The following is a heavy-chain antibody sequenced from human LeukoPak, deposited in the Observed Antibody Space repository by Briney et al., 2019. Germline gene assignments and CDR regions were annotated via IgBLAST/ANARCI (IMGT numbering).Heavy chain of an antibody. J-gene: IGHJ2*01. Sequence: SETLSLTCAVYGGSFSGYYWSWIRQPPGKGLEWIGEINHSGSTNYIPSLKSRVTISVDTSKNQFSLKLSSVTAADTAVYYCARESRYSSSWHRAAYWYFDLWGRGTLVTVSS. D-gene: IGHD6-13*01. CDR1: GGSFSGYY. CDR2: INHSGST. V-gene: IGHV4-34*01. CDR3: ARESRYSSSWHRAAYWYFDL.